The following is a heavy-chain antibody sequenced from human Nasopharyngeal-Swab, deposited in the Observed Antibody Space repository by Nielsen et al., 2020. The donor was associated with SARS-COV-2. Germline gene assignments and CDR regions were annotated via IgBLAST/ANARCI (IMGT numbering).Heavy chain of an antibody. Sequence: GESVKIYCEGFGFTFSSYSMKWVRQAPGKGLEWVLYISSSSSYIYYADSVKGRFTISRDNAKNSLYLQMNSLRAEDTAVYYCARDPEPADYDFWSVYPGGMDVWGQGTTVTVSS. CDR3: ARDPEPADYDFWSVYPGGMDV. CDR1: GFTFSSYS. J-gene: IGHJ6*02. V-gene: IGHV3-21*05. D-gene: IGHD3-3*01. CDR2: ISSSSSYI.